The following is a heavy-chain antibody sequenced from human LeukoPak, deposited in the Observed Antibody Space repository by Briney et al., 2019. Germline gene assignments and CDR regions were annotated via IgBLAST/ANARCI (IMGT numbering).Heavy chain of an antibody. CDR1: GGSFRGYY. Sequence: SETPSLTFPVSGGSFRGYYWGWIRQPPGKGLEGIGEINHSGSTNYNPSLKSRVTISVDTSKNQFSLKLSSVTAADTAVYYCARGGYCSGGSCYSPPGDYYYYGMDVWGQGTTVTVSS. CDR3: ARGGYCSGGSCYSPPGDYYYYGMDV. J-gene: IGHJ6*02. D-gene: IGHD2-15*01. CDR2: INHSGST. V-gene: IGHV4-34*01.